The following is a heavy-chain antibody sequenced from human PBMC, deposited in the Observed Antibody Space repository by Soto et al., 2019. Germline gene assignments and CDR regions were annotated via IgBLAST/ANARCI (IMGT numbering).Heavy chain of an antibody. CDR2: IYYSGST. D-gene: IGHD2-8*01. V-gene: IGHV4-31*03. CDR1: GGSISSGGYY. J-gene: IGHJ3*02. CDR3: ARGGRVVLMVYALQDVFDI. Sequence: PSETLSLTCTVSGGSISSGGYYWSWIRQHPGKGLEWIGYIYYSGSTYYNPSLKSRVTISVDTSKNQFSLKLSSVTAADTAVYYCARGGRVVLMVYALQDVFDIWGQGPRVTVSS.